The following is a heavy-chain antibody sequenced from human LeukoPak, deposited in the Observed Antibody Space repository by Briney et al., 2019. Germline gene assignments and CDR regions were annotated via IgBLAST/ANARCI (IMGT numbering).Heavy chain of an antibody. CDR2: IYYSETT. V-gene: IGHV4-39*01. CDR1: GGSISSSSYY. Sequence: AESLSPACTVAGGSISSSSYYWGWLRQPPWKGWEWIGMIYYSETTYYHPSLKTRATISVDTYKNQCSLKLSSVTAADTAAYYCARLGLASSRDYWGQGTLVTASS. D-gene: IGHD6-6*01. CDR3: ARLGLASSRDY. J-gene: IGHJ4*02.